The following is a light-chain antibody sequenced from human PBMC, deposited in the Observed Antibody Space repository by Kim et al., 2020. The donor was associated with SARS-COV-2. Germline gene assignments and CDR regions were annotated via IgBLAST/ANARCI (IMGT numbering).Light chain of an antibody. J-gene: IGLJ3*02. CDR1: NIGISG. Sequence: PGKAALITCGGSNNIGISGVHWYQLKPGQAPILLIYIDKEWPSGIPGRFSGSNAGNTATLAINRVEAGDEAEYYCQMWDSSSDQRVFGGGTQLTVL. CDR3: QMWDSSSDQRV. CDR2: IDK. V-gene: IGLV3-21*01.